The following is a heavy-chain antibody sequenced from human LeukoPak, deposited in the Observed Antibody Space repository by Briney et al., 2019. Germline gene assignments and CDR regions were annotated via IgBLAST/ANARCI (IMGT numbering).Heavy chain of an antibody. CDR3: AREPFWSGYYSNLHFDY. Sequence: GGSLRLSCAASEFTFSSYNMNWVRQAPGKGLECVSSISSTSKYIYYADSVKGRFTISRDNAKNSLYLQMNSLRAEDTAVYYCAREPFWSGYYSNLHFDYWGQGTLVTVSS. CDR1: EFTFSSYN. J-gene: IGHJ4*02. D-gene: IGHD3-3*01. V-gene: IGHV3-21*01. CDR2: ISSTSKYI.